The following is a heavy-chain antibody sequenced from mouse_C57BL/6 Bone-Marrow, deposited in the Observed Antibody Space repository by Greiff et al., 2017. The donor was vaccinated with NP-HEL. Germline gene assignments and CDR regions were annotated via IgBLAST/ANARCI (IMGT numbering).Heavy chain of an antibody. D-gene: IGHD2-3*01. CDR2: INPGSGGT. Sequence: VQLQESGAELVRPGTSVKVSCKASGYAFTNYLIEWVKQRPGQGLEWIGVINPGSGGTNYNEKFKGKATLTADKSSSTAYMQLSSLTSEDSAVYFCARFYDGYLFDYWGQGTTLTVSS. J-gene: IGHJ2*01. CDR3: ARFYDGYLFDY. V-gene: IGHV1-54*01. CDR1: GYAFTNYL.